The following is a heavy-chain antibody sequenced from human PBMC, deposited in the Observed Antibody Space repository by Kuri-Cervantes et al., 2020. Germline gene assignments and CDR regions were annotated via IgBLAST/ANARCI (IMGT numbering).Heavy chain of an antibody. CDR2: INHSGST. Sequence: ESLKISCAVYGGSFSGYYWSWIRQPPGKGLEWIGEINHSGSTNYNPSLKSRVTISVDTSKNQFSLKLSSVTAADTAVYYCARVGGSVGATPIGDYYFYYMDVWGRGTTVTVSS. CDR1: GGSFSGYY. V-gene: IGHV4-34*01. CDR3: ARVGGSVGATPIGDYYFYYMDV. D-gene: IGHD1-26*01. J-gene: IGHJ6*03.